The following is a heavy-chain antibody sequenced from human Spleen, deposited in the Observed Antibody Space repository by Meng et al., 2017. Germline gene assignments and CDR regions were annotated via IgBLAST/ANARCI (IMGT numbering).Heavy chain of an antibody. Sequence: QVNLLQSEPKVRKPGAPVRVSCKASGYTFGSYGICWVRQAPGQGLEWMGWFVNYVDTYPAPKFQGRVTMTTDTHTNTAFMELRSLTSDDTAVYYCASGTPGRSYCDYWGQGTLVTVSS. D-gene: IGHD2-15*01. CDR3: ASGTPGRSYCDY. J-gene: IGHJ4*02. CDR1: GYTFGSYG. V-gene: IGHV1-18*01. CDR2: FVNYVDT.